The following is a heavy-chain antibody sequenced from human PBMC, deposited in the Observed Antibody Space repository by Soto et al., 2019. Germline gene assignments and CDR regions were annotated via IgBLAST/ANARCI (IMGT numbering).Heavy chain of an antibody. V-gene: IGHV3-30*18. CDR1: GFTFSSYG. J-gene: IGHJ5*02. CDR2: ISYDGSNK. D-gene: IGHD3-9*01. Sequence: GSVRLSCAASGFTFSSYGMHWVRQAPGKGLEWVAVISYDGSNKYYADSVKGRFTISRDNSKNTLYLQMNSLRAEDTAVYYCAKDGPPYYDILTASNRVNWFDPWGQGTLVTVSS. CDR3: AKDGPPYYDILTASNRVNWFDP.